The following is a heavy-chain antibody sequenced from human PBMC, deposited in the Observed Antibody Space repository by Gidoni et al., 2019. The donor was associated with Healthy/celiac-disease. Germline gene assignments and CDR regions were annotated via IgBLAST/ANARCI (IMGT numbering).Heavy chain of an antibody. CDR3: ASLLKGDVGYYFDY. D-gene: IGHD1-26*01. Sequence: QVQLVQPGAEVKKPGSSVTVPCKPPGGSFISYAISWVRQPPGRGHEWMGGIIPSFGTANYAQRFQGRVTITADESTSTAYMELSSLRSEDTAVYYCASLLKGDVGYYFDYWGQGTLVTVSA. CDR2: IIPSFGTA. CDR1: GGSFISYA. V-gene: IGHV1-69*19. J-gene: IGHJ4*02.